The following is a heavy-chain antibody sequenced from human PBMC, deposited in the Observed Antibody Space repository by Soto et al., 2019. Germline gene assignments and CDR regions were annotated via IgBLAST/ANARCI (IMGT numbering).Heavy chain of an antibody. CDR2: IIPIFGTA. CDR1: GGTFSSYA. J-gene: IGHJ4*02. CDR3: ARELAVAGFPFDY. Sequence: QVQLVQSGAEVKKPGSSVKVYCKASGGTFSSYAISWVRQTPGQGLEWMGGIIPIFGTANYEQKFQGRVTITADESTSTAYMELSSLRSDDTAVYYCARELAVAGFPFDYWGQGTLVTVSS. D-gene: IGHD6-19*01. V-gene: IGHV1-69*01.